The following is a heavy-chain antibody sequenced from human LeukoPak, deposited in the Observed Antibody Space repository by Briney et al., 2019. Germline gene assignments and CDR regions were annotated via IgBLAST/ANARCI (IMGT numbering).Heavy chain of an antibody. CDR1: GFTFSSYW. Sequence: GGSLRLSCAASGFTFSSYWMHWVRQVPGKGLVWVSVISIDGSYTKYADSVKGRFTISRDNAKNTLHLQMNSLRAEDTTVYCCARSNYYGMDVWGQGTTVTVSS. CDR3: ARSNYYGMDV. V-gene: IGHV3-74*01. J-gene: IGHJ6*02. CDR2: ISIDGSYT.